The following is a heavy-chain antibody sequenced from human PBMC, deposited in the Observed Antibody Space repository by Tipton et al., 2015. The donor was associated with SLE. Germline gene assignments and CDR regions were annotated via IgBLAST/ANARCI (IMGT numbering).Heavy chain of an antibody. D-gene: IGHD1-26*01. V-gene: IGHV4-34*01. CDR1: GGSFSGYY. J-gene: IGHJ4*02. CDR2: INHSGST. CDR3: ARGGELLTFDY. Sequence: TLSLTCAVYGGSFSGYYWSWIRQPPGKGLEWIGEINHSGSTYYNPSLKSRVTISIVTSKNQFSLKLNSVTAADTAVYYCARGGELLTFDYWGQGTLVTVSS.